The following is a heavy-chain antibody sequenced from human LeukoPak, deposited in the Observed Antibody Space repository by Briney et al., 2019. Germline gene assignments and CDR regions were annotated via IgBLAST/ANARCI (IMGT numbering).Heavy chain of an antibody. CDR2: ISAYNGNT. CDR3: ARKYCSGGSCYSGYDY. J-gene: IGHJ4*02. V-gene: IGHV1-18*01. Sequence: ASVTVSCKASGYTFTSYGISWVRQAPGQGLEWMGWISAYNGNTNYAQKLQGRVTMTTDTSTSTAYMELRSLRSDDTAVYYCARKYCSGGSCYSGYDYWGQGTLVTVSS. D-gene: IGHD2-15*01. CDR1: GYTFTSYG.